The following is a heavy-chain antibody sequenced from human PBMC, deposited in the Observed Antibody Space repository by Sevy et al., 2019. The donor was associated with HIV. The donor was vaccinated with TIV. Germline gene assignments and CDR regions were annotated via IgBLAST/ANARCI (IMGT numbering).Heavy chain of an antibody. J-gene: IGHJ5*02. D-gene: IGHD2-15*01. CDR2: INPNNGGT. Sequence: ASVKVSCKASGYSLTGYYIHWMRQAPGQGLEWMGWINPNNGGTNYAQRFQGRVTMTRDTSISTVSMELTSLRSDDTAGDFCARDFSGSCPFVIGNCFDPWGQGTLVTVSS. CDR3: ARDFSGSCPFVIGNCFDP. V-gene: IGHV1-2*02. CDR1: GYSLTGYY.